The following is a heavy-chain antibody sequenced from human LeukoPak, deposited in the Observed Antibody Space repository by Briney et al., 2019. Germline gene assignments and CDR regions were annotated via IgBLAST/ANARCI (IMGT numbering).Heavy chain of an antibody. D-gene: IGHD3-16*01. CDR3: ARDAYMGSYSLDY. CDR2: ISYDGGKK. Sequence: GGSLRLSCEASGFSFATYGMHWVRQAPGKGPEWVAFISYDGGKKYYPDSVKGRFTISRDNSKNTLYVQMNSLKAEDTAVYYCARDAYMGSYSLDYWGQGTLVTVSS. J-gene: IGHJ4*02. CDR1: GFSFATYG. V-gene: IGHV3-30*03.